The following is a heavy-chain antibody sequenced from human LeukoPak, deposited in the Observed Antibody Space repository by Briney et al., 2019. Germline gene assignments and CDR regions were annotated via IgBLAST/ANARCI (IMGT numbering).Heavy chain of an antibody. V-gene: IGHV3-30*02. Sequence: GGSLRLSCAASGFTFSSYGMHWVRQAPGKGLEWVAFIRYDGSNKYYADSVKGRFTISRDNSKNTLYLQMNSLRAEDTAVYYCAKPRRYGSGSYFYFDYWGQGTLVTDSS. CDR1: GFTFSSYG. CDR2: IRYDGSNK. CDR3: AKPRRYGSGSYFYFDY. D-gene: IGHD3-10*01. J-gene: IGHJ4*02.